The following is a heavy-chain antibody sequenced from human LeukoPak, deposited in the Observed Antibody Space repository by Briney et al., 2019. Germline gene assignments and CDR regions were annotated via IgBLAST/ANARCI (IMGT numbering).Heavy chain of an antibody. CDR1: GFTFSSYW. CDR3: ARVGARLGAFDI. D-gene: IGHD6-25*01. J-gene: IGHJ3*02. CDR2: INSDGSRT. Sequence: GGSLRLSCAASGFTFSSYWMHWVRQAPGKGLVWVSRINSDGSRTTYADSVKGRFTISRDNAKNTLYLQMNSLRAEDTAVYYCARVGARLGAFDIWGQGTMVTVSS. V-gene: IGHV3-74*01.